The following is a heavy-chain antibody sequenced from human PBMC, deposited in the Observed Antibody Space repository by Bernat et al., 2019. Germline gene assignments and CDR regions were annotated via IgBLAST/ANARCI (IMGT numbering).Heavy chain of an antibody. CDR2: VSNGGHT. Sequence: EVQLEESGGGLVQPGGSLRLPCAVSVITVTSSYMSWVRQAPGKGLEWVSVVSNGGHTYYTASVKVRFTVFRHTSNNTLSLQMNRMGLEDTAVYYCAGSVTTPGGFDVWGQGAMVTVSS. CDR1: VITVTSSY. J-gene: IGHJ3*01. CDR3: AGSVTTPGGFDV. V-gene: IGHV3-53*04. D-gene: IGHD4-17*01.